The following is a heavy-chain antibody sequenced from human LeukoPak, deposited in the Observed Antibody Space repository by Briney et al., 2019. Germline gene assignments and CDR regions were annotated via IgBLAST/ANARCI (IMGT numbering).Heavy chain of an antibody. CDR3: ARDAIAVADSYYFDY. Sequence: PSETLSLTCTVSGGSISSYYWSWIRQPPGKGLEWIGRIYTSGSTNYNPSLKSRVTMSVDTSKNQFSLKLSSVTAADTAVYYCARDAIAVADSYYFDYWGQGTLVTVSS. CDR2: IYTSGST. D-gene: IGHD6-19*01. V-gene: IGHV4-4*07. CDR1: GGSISSYY. J-gene: IGHJ4*02.